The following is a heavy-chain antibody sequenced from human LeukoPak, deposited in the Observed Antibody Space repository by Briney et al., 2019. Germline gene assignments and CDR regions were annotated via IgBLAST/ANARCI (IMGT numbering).Heavy chain of an antibody. J-gene: IGHJ4*02. V-gene: IGHV3-72*01. CDR2: SRNKDHRYST. CDR1: GFTFSDHY. CDR3: VRGHDSFDY. Sequence: PGGSLRPSRAVSGFTFSDHYMDWARQAPGKGLEWVGRSRNKDHRYSTEYAASVKGRFTISRDESKNSLYLQMNSLKIEDTAIYYCVRGHDSFDYWGQGTLVTVSS. D-gene: IGHD3-3*01.